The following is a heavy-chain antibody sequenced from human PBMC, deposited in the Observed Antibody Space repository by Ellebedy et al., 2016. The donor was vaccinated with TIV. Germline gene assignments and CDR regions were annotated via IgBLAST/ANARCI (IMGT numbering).Heavy chain of an antibody. CDR2: ISNTGSRT. J-gene: IGHJ4*02. Sequence: GESLKISCAASGFTFSSYAMSWVRQAPGKGLGWVSTISNTGSRTHYADSVEGRFIISRDNSKKTLYLQRNSLRADDTAVYYCAKGRGGGSDSSAPRYYFDYWGLGTLVTVSS. CDR3: AKGRGGGSDSSAPRYYFDY. D-gene: IGHD3-22*01. V-gene: IGHV3-23*01. CDR1: GFTFSSYA.